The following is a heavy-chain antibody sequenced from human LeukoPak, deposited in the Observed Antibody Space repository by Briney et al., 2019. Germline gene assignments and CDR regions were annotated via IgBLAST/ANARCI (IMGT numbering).Heavy chain of an antibody. CDR2: IIPILGIA. V-gene: IGHV1-69*02. CDR3: ARLGWNSYFDY. Sequence: SVKVSCKASGGTFISYTISWVRQAPGQGLEWMGRIIPILGIANYAQKFQGRVTITADKSTSTAYMELSSLRSEDTAVYYCARLGWNSYFDYWGQGTLVTVSS. CDR1: GGTFISYT. J-gene: IGHJ4*02. D-gene: IGHD1-7*01.